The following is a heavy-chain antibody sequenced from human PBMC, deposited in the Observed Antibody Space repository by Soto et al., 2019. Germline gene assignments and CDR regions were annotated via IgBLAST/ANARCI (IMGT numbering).Heavy chain of an antibody. Sequence: QVQLVESGGGVVQPGRSLRLSCAASGFTFSTYALHWVRQAPGKGLEWVATVTSDGSNKYHADSVEGRFTISRDDSKNTLYLQLNSLRAEDTAVYYCASDDRQGGYSYGSRGYWGQGTLVTVSS. J-gene: IGHJ4*02. D-gene: IGHD5-18*01. CDR1: GFTFSTYA. CDR2: VTSDGSNK. V-gene: IGHV3-30-3*01. CDR3: ASDDRQGGYSYGSRGY.